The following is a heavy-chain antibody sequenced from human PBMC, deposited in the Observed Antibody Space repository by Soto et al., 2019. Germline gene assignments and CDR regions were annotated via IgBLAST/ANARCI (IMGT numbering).Heavy chain of an antibody. J-gene: IGHJ4*02. CDR1: GASISSGRSY. D-gene: IGHD5-12*01. Sequence: QVQLQESGPGLVKPSQTLSPTCTVSGASISSGRSYWSWIRQHPGKGLEWIGYMFYSGSTYYHPSLTSRVNISADTSKNQFSLRLTSVTPADTAMYYCARDNGYGHFDSWGQGTLVTVSS. CDR2: MFYSGST. CDR3: ARDNGYGHFDS. V-gene: IGHV4-31*03.